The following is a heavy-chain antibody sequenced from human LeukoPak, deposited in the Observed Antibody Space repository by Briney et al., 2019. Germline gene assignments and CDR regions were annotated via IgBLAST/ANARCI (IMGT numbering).Heavy chain of an antibody. CDR3: ARDRDGHYFDY. Sequence: GRSLRLSCAASGCTFSSYAMHWVRQAPGKGLEWVAVISYDGGNKYYADSVKGRFTISRDNSKNTLYLQMNSLRAEDTAVYYCARDRDGHYFDYWGQGTLVTVSS. J-gene: IGHJ4*02. D-gene: IGHD2-21*02. CDR2: ISYDGGNK. CDR1: GCTFSSYA. V-gene: IGHV3-30*04.